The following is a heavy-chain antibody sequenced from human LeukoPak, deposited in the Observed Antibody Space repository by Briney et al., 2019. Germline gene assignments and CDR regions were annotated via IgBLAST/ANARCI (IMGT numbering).Heavy chain of an antibody. D-gene: IGHD6-13*01. CDR1: GGSVSSSRYY. CDR3: ARQRAASGIRNVDY. V-gene: IGHV4-39*01. CDR2: KHCSGRS. Sequence: SETLSLTCTGYGGSVSSSRYYWRSIRQPPGKGLEWIGSKHCSGRSYYAPSLKSRVTISVHTSKNQFALKLSSVTAAYTAVYYCARQRAASGIRNVDYWGQGTLVTVSS. J-gene: IGHJ4*02.